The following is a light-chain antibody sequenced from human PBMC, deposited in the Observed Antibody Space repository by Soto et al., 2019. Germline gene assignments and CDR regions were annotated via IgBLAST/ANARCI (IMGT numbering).Light chain of an antibody. Sequence: EIVMTQSPATLSVSPGGRATLSCRASQSISDTLAWYQQKPGQAPRLLIYSASRRATGFPGGFSGSGSGTDFTLTISSLQSEDFAVYYCQQYNNWRWTFGQGTKVDIK. CDR2: SAS. CDR3: QQYNNWRWT. CDR1: QSISDT. J-gene: IGKJ1*01. V-gene: IGKV3-15*01.